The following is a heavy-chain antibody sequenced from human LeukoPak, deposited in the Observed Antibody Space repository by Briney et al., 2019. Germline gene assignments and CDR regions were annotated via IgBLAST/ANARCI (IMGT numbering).Heavy chain of an antibody. CDR2: INPKSGGA. V-gene: IGHV1-2*02. J-gene: IGHJ4*02. CDR1: GYTFTDYY. Sequence: GAPVKVSCKASGYTFTDYYMHWVRHAPGQGLEWMGWINPKSGGADYAQKFQGRVTLTRETSISAAYMELRRLRSDDTAVFYCSIDFGYWGQGTLVTVSS. CDR3: SIDFGY.